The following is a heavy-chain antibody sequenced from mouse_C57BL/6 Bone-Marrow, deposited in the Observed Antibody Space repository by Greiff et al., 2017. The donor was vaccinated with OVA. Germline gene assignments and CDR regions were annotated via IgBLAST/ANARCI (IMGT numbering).Heavy chain of an antibody. D-gene: IGHD2-4*01. CDR2: ISGGGGNT. Sequence: EVMLVESGGGLVKPGGSLKLSCAASGFTFSSYTMSWVRQTPEKRLEWVATISGGGGNTYYPDSVKGRFTISRDNAKNTLYLQMSSLRSEDTALYYGASLYDYDGDYWGQGTTLTVSS. CDR3: ASLYDYDGDY. CDR1: GFTFSSYT. V-gene: IGHV5-9*01. J-gene: IGHJ2*01.